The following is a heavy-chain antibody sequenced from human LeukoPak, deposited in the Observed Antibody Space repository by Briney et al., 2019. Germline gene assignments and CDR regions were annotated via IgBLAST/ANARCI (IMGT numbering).Heavy chain of an antibody. CDR1: GFTSAVYG. J-gene: IGHJ4*02. CDR2: ISGSGGRT. CDR3: ARTYMDWLYFDY. V-gene: IGHV3-23*01. D-gene: IGHD3/OR15-3a*01. Sequence: GGSLRLSCAASGFTSAVYGMSWVRQAPGEGRGWVSFISGSGGRTAYADYVKGRFAIFSDNTKNTLYLQMNSLRAEDTAVYYGARTYMDWLYFDYWGQGTLVTVSS.